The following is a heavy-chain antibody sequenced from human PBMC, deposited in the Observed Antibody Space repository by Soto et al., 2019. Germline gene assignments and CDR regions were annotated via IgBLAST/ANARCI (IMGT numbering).Heavy chain of an antibody. Sequence: GASVKVSCKVSGYTLTELSMHWVRQAPGKGLEWMGGFDPEDGETIYAQKFQGRVTMTEDTSTDTAYMELSSLRSEDTAVYYCATDHPYGSGSYYYYYGMDVWGQGTTVTVSS. D-gene: IGHD3-10*01. V-gene: IGHV1-24*01. CDR3: ATDHPYGSGSYYYYYGMDV. J-gene: IGHJ6*02. CDR2: FDPEDGET. CDR1: GYTLTELS.